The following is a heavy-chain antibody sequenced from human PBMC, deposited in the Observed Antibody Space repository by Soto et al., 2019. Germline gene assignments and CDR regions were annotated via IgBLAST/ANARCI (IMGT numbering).Heavy chain of an antibody. CDR2: TYYRSRWYS. D-gene: IGHD2-15*01. V-gene: IGHV6-1*01. Sequence: SQTLSLIFVVSGVTVSSNSVAWNWVRQSPSRGLEWLGRTYYRSRWYSDYAVSVRSRIDINADTSKNQVSLQLNSVTPEDTAVYYCARSEEDSDYYYYGMDVWGQGTTVTVSS. J-gene: IGHJ6*02. CDR3: ARSEEDSDYYYYGMDV. CDR1: GVTVSSNSVA.